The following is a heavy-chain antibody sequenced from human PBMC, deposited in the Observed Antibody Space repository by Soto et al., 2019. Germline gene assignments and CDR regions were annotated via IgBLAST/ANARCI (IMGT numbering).Heavy chain of an antibody. V-gene: IGHV3-15*01. D-gene: IGHD5-12*01. CDR2: IKSKTDGGTT. CDR3: TTVEVDGGYDFAGSHYYYYYYYMDV. Sequence: GGSLRLSCAASGFTFSNAWMSWVRQAPGKGLEWVGRIKSKTDGGTTDYAAPVKGRFTISRDDSKNTLYLQMNSLKTEDTAVYYCTTVEVDGGYDFAGSHYYYYYYYMDVWGKGTTVTVSS. J-gene: IGHJ6*03. CDR1: GFTFSNAW.